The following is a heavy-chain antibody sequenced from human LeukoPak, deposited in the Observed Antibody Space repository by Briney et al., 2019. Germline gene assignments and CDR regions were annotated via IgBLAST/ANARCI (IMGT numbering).Heavy chain of an antibody. CDR3: ARDPGQLVVGDY. Sequence: GGSLRLSCAASGFTFSSYSMNWVRQAPGKGLEWVSSISSSSSYIYYADSVKGRFTISRDNAKNSLYLQMNSLRAEDTAVYYCARDPGQLVVGDYWGQGTLVTVSS. V-gene: IGHV3-21*01. J-gene: IGHJ4*02. D-gene: IGHD6-13*01. CDR2: ISSSSSYI. CDR1: GFTFSSYS.